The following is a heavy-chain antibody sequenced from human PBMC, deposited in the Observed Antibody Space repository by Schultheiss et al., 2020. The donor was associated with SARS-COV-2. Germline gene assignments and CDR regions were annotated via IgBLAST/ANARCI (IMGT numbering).Heavy chain of an antibody. CDR1: GFTFSNAW. CDR2: IKSKTDGGTT. D-gene: IGHD5-24*01. J-gene: IGHJ4*02. Sequence: GGSLRLSCAASGFTFSNAWMSWVRQAPGKGLEWVGRIKSKTDGGTTDYAAPVKGRFTISRDDSKNTLYLQMNSLRAEDTAVYYCARDGYSQYYFDYWGQGTLVTVSS. V-gene: IGHV3-15*01. CDR3: ARDGYSQYYFDY.